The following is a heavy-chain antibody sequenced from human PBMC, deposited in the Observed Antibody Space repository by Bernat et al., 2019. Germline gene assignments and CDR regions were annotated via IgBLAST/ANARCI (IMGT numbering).Heavy chain of an antibody. CDR1: GFTFSSYA. D-gene: IGHD2-2*01. CDR3: AKDQVVPAAMRLFAFDI. V-gene: IGHV3-23*04. Sequence: EVQLVESGGGLVQPGGSLRLSCAASGFTFSSYAMSWVRQAPGKGLEWVSAISGSGGSTYYADSVKGRFTISRDNSKNTLYLQMNSLRAEDTAVYYCAKDQVVPAAMRLFAFDIWGQGTMVTVSS. J-gene: IGHJ3*02. CDR2: ISGSGGST.